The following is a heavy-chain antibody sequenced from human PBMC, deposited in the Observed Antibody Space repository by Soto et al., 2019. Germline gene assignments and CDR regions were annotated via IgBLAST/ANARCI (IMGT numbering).Heavy chain of an antibody. V-gene: IGHV3-23*01. Sequence: EVQLLESGGGLVQPGGSLRLSCAASGFTFSSYAMSWVRQAPGKGLEWVSAISGSGGTTYYADSVKGRFTISRDNSKNTMYLPMNSLRAEDTALYYCAKDRLGATPYYFDYWGQGTLVTVSS. CDR3: AKDRLGATPYYFDY. CDR1: GFTFSSYA. D-gene: IGHD1-26*01. J-gene: IGHJ4*02. CDR2: ISGSGGTT.